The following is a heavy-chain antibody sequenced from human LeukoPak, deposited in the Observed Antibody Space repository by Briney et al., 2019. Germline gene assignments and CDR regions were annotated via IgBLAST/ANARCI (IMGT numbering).Heavy chain of an antibody. D-gene: IGHD5-24*01. V-gene: IGHV4-39*01. CDR3: ACPDGYNRNWFGP. CDR2: IYYSGST. J-gene: IGHJ5*02. CDR1: GGSTSSGDYY. Sequence: KTSETLSLTCTVSGGSTSSGDYYWSWIRQPPGKGLEWIGSIYYSGSTYYNPSLKSRVTISVDTSKNQFSLKLSSVTAADTAVYYCACPDGYNRNWFGPWGQGTLVTVSS.